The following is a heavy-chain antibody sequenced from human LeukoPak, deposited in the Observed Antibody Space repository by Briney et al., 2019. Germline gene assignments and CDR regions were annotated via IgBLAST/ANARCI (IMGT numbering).Heavy chain of an antibody. Sequence: GGSLRLSCAASGLTVSSYAMTWVRQAPGKGREWVSAIGYSAGDTYYADSVKGRFTISRDNSMNTLYLQMSSLRADDTALYSCAKDDDGHHHGVDHWGQGTLVTVSS. CDR3: AKDDDGHHHGVDH. V-gene: IGHV3-23*01. D-gene: IGHD4-17*01. CDR2: IGYSAGDT. CDR1: GLTVSSYA. J-gene: IGHJ4*02.